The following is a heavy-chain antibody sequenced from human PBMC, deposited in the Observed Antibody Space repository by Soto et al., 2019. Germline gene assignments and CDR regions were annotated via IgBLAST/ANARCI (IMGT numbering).Heavy chain of an antibody. J-gene: IGHJ6*03. V-gene: IGHV1-2*04. CDR1: GDSFNDYY. CDR2: INPNSGVT. D-gene: IGHD5-12*01. CDR3: ARESGGATATLDYYYFYMDV. Sequence: QVPLVQSGAEVRKPGASLTVSCRSSGDSFNDYYIHWVRQAPGQGLEWMGWINPNSGVTKYAQKFQGWVSMTRDTSIRTVYMQLSRLRSDDTAVYYCARESGGATATLDYYYFYMDVWGTGTTVIVSS.